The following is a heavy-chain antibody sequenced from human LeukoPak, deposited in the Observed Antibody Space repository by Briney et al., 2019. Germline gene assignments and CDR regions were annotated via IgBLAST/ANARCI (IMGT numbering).Heavy chain of an antibody. D-gene: IGHD4-17*01. CDR1: GYTFINHW. Sequence: GASVKVSCKASGYTFINHWMHWVRQAPGQGLEWMGWISAYNGNTDYAQKLQGRVTMTTDTSTSTAYMELRSLRSDDTAVYYCARVTQTDYDFDYWGQGTLVTVSS. CDR3: ARVTQTDYDFDY. V-gene: IGHV1-18*04. J-gene: IGHJ4*02. CDR2: ISAYNGNT.